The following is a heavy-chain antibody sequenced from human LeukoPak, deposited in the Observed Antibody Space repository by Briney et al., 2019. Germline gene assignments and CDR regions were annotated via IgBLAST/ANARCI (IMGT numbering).Heavy chain of an antibody. CDR2: MNPNSGNT. CDR1: GYTFTSYD. V-gene: IGHV1-8*01. J-gene: IGHJ4*02. CDR3: ARPINYYGSGSYYTHFAY. Sequence: ASVKVSCKASGYTFTSYDINWVRQATGQGLEWMGWMNPNSGNTDYAQKFQGRVTMTRNTSISTAYMELSSLRSEDTAVYYYARPINYYGSGSYYTHFAYWGQGTLVTVSS. D-gene: IGHD3-10*01.